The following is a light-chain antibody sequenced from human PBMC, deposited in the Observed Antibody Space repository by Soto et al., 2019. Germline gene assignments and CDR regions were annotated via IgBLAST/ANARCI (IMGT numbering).Light chain of an antibody. Sequence: EIVLTQSPATLSLSPGERATLSCRAGQSVNNYLAWYQQKPGQAPRLLIYDASNRATGIPARFSGSGSGTDFTLTISSLEPEDFALYYCQHRSNWPPAITFGHGTRLEIK. CDR2: DAS. V-gene: IGKV3-11*01. CDR1: QSVNNY. J-gene: IGKJ5*01. CDR3: QHRSNWPPAIT.